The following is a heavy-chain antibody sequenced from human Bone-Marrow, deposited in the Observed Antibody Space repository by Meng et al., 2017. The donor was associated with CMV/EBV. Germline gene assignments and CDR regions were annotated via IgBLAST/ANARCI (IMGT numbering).Heavy chain of an antibody. CDR1: GFTFSSYA. CDR3: ARPSTYYDFWSGFYD. D-gene: IGHD3-3*01. CDR2: TSYDGNKK. V-gene: IGHV3-30-3*01. Sequence: GESLKIYCAASGFTFSSYAMHWVRQAPGKGLEWVAVTSYDGNKKYYADSVKGRFTLSRDNSKNTLYLQMNSLRAEDAAVYYCARPSTYYDFWSGFYDWGQGTLVTVSS. J-gene: IGHJ4*02.